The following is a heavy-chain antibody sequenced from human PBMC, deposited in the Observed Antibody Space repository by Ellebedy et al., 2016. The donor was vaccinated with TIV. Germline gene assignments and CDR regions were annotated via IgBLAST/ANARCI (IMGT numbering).Heavy chain of an antibody. D-gene: IGHD7-27*01. V-gene: IGHV3-7*03. CDR1: GFAFSTYV. J-gene: IGHJ4*02. CDR3: VRDDWGPGDY. Sequence: GESLKISXTASGFAFSTYVMSWVRQAPGKGLEWVANIGQDGSVKYYVDSVKGRFTISRDNAKNSLYLQMNGLRAEDTALYYCVRDDWGPGDYWGQGTLVTVSS. CDR2: IGQDGSVK.